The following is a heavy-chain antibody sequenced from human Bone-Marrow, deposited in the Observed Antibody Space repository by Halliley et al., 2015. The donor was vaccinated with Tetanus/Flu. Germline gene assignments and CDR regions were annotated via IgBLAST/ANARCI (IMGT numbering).Heavy chain of an antibody. V-gene: IGHV5-10-1*01. J-gene: IGHJ4*02. CDR3: ASFVGANDY. Sequence: GKGLEWMGRIDPSDSYTNYSPSFQGHVTISADKSISTAYLQWSSLKASDTAMYYCASFVGANDYWGQGTLVTVSS. D-gene: IGHD1-26*01. CDR2: IDPSDSYT.